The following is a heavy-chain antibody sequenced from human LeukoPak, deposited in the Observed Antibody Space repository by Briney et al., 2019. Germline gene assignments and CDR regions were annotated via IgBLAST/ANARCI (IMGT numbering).Heavy chain of an antibody. CDR3: ARGLGYSYRTPGY. V-gene: IGHV4-34*01. CDR2: INHSGST. D-gene: IGHD5-18*01. Sequence: SETLSLTCAVYGGSFSGYYWIWIRQPPGKGLEWIGEINHSGSTNYNPSLKSRVTISVDTSKNQFSLKLSSVTAADTAVYYCARGLGYSYRTPGYWGQGTLVTVSS. J-gene: IGHJ4*02. CDR1: GGSFSGYY.